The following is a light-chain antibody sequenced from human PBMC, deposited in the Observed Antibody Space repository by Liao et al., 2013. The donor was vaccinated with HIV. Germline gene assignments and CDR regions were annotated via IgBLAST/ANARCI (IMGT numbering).Light chain of an antibody. J-gene: IGLJ3*02. CDR1: NIATKR. CDR3: QVWDRVSDHAV. Sequence: SYVLTQPPSVSVAPGRTATITCGGINIATKRVHWYQHKPGQAPVVVISYDTDRPSGIPERFSGSASKSGNKAILTVSGVEAGDEADYYCQVWDRVSDHAVFGGGTKLTVL. V-gene: IGLV3-21*04. CDR2: YDT.